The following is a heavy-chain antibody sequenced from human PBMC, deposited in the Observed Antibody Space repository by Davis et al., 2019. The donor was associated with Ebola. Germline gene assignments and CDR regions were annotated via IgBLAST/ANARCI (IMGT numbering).Heavy chain of an antibody. J-gene: IGHJ4*02. Sequence: PGGSLRLSCAASGFTFSSNSMNWVRQAPGKGLEWISYISGSSTTIYYADSVRGRFTISRDNTKNSLYLQMNSLRVEDSAVYYCASGLRAVDVGNDYWGRGTLVTVS. CDR1: GFTFSSNS. CDR3: ASGLRAVDVGNDY. D-gene: IGHD4-23*01. V-gene: IGHV3-48*04. CDR2: ISGSSTTI.